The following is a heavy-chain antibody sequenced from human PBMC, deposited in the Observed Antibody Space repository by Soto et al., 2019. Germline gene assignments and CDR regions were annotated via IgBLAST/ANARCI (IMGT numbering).Heavy chain of an antibody. J-gene: IGHJ4*02. CDR3: ARDSRGYYYGIFDY. V-gene: IGHV4-59*01. CDR2: IYYSGST. D-gene: IGHD3-22*01. Sequence: SETLSLTCTVSGDSISSYYWSWIRQPPGKGLEWIGYIYYSGSTNYNPSLKSRVTISVDTSKNQFSLKLSSVTAADTAVYYCARDSRGYYYGIFDYWGQGTLVTVS. CDR1: GDSISSYY.